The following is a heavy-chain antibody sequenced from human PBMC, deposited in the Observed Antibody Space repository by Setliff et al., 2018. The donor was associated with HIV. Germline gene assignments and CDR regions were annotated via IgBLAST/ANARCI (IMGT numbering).Heavy chain of an antibody. CDR2: IYYSGTT. D-gene: IGHD6-6*01. V-gene: IGHV4-61*01. CDR3: ASEAWTSYRSSSGYYYYYMDV. Sequence: SETLSLTCTVSGDSVSSASYYWSWIRQPPGKGLEWIVYIYYSGTTKYNPSLKSRVTISVDTSKNQFSLKLSSVTAADTAVYYCASEAWTSYRSSSGYYYYYMDVWGKGTTVTVSS. CDR1: GDSVSSASYY. J-gene: IGHJ6*03.